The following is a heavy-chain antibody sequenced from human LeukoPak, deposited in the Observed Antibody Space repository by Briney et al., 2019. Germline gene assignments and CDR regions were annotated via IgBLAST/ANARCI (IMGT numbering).Heavy chain of an antibody. CDR3: AKVAATRNAFDI. Sequence: GRSLRLSCAASGFPFSSYGMHWVRQAPGKGPEWVAVISHDGSNKYYEDSVKGRFTISRDNSKNTLYLQMNSLRAEDTAVYYCAKVAATRNAFDIWGQGTMVTVSS. CDR2: ISHDGSNK. D-gene: IGHD2-15*01. CDR1: GFPFSSYG. J-gene: IGHJ3*02. V-gene: IGHV3-30*18.